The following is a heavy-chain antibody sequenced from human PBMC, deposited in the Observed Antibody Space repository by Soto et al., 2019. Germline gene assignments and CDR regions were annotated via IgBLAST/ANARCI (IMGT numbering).Heavy chain of an antibody. CDR2: ISGSGGST. D-gene: IGHD3-9*01. Sequence: GGSLRLSCAASGFTFSSYAMSWVRQAPGKGLEWVSAISGSGGSTYYADSVKGRFTISRDNSKNTLYLQMNSLRAEDTAVYYCAKWGSPTSQLDWFDYWGQGTLVTVSS. CDR1: GFTFSSYA. V-gene: IGHV3-23*01. J-gene: IGHJ4*02. CDR3: AKWGSPTSQLDWFDY.